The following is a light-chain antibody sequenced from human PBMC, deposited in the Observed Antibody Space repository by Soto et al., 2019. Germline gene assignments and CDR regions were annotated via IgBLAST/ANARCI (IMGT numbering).Light chain of an antibody. J-gene: IGKJ3*01. CDR1: QSVNSGY. Sequence: EIVLTQSPATLSLSPGERATLSCRASQSVNSGYLAWFQQKPGRAPRLLIFGTSGRATGIPDRFRGNGSRTDFTLTISRLEPEDVAVYYCQQYGDSVFTFSPGTKVEIK. CDR2: GTS. V-gene: IGKV3-20*01. CDR3: QQYGDSVFT.